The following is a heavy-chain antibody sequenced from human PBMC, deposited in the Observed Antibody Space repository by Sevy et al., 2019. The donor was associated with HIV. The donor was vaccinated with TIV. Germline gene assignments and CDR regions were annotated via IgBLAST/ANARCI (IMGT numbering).Heavy chain of an antibody. J-gene: IGHJ6*03. D-gene: IGHD6-19*01. V-gene: IGHV3-30-3*01. CDR1: GFTFSSYA. CDR2: ISYDGSNK. Sequence: GGSLRLSCAASGFTFSSYAMHWVRQAPGKGLEWVAVISYDGSNKYYADSVKGGFTISRDNSKNTLYLQMNSLRAEDTAVYYCARRAVAGTESYYYYYMDVWGKGTTVTVSS. CDR3: ARRAVAGTESYYYYYMDV.